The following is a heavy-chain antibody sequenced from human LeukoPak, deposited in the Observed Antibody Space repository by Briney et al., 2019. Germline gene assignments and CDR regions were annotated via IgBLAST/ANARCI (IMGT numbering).Heavy chain of an antibody. J-gene: IGHJ4*02. CDR3: TTSAQLAVDC. D-gene: IGHD5-24*01. CDR2: IKSKTDSGTT. CDR1: GFTFSNSC. Sequence: GGSLRLSCAASGFTFSNSCMSWVRQAPGKGLEWVGRIKSKTDSGTTDYAAPVKGRFTISRDDSKNTLYLHMNSLKNTDTAVYYCTTSAQLAVDCWGQGTLVT. V-gene: IGHV3-15*01.